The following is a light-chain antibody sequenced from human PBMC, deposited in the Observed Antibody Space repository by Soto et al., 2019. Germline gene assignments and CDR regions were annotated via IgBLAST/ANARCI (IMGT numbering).Light chain of an antibody. CDR3: QQRSNWPPLT. J-gene: IGKJ4*01. CDR2: DAS. Sequence: EIVLTQSPATLSLSPGERATLSCRASQSVSSYLAWYQQKPGQAPRLLIYDASTRATGIPARFSGSGAGTDFTLTSGSIEPEDFAVYYWQQRSNWPPLTFGGGTKVEIK. V-gene: IGKV3-11*01. CDR1: QSVSSY.